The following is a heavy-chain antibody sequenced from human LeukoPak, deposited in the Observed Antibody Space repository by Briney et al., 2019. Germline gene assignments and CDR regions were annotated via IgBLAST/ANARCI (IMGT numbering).Heavy chain of an antibody. Sequence: SGGSLRLSCAASGFTFSSYGMHWVRQAPGKGLEWVAFIRYDGSNKYYADSVKGRFTISRDNSKNTLYLQMNSLRAEDTAVYYCAKDVDYGDYGDDYWGQGTLVTVSS. V-gene: IGHV3-30*02. CDR1: GFTFSSYG. J-gene: IGHJ4*02. CDR2: IRYDGSNK. CDR3: AKDVDYGDYGDDY. D-gene: IGHD4-17*01.